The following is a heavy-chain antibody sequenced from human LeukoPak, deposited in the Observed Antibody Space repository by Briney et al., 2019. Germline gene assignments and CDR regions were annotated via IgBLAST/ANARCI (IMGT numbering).Heavy chain of an antibody. J-gene: IGHJ5*02. CDR2: INHSGST. CDR3: ARSREGVDP. CDR1: GGSFSGYY. V-gene: IGHV4-34*01. Sequence: SETLSLTCAVYGGSFSGYYWSWIRQPPGKGLEWIGEINHSGSTNYNPSLKSRVTISVDTSKNQFSLKLSSVTAADTAVYYCARSREGVDPWGQGTLVTVSS. D-gene: IGHD1-26*01.